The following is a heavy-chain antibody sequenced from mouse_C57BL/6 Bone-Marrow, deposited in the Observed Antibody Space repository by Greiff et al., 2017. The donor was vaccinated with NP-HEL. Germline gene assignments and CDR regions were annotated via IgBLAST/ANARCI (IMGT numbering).Heavy chain of an antibody. CDR2: ISDGGSYT. D-gene: IGHD4-1*01. CDR1: GFTFSSYA. J-gene: IGHJ3*01. CDR3: ARGANWGRSWFAY. V-gene: IGHV5-4*03. Sequence: EVKVVDSGGGLVKPGGSLKLSCAASGFTFSSYAMSWVRQTPEKRLEWVATISDGGSYTYYPDNVKGRFTISRDNAKNNLYLQMSHLKSEDTAMYYCARGANWGRSWFAYWGQGTLVTVSA.